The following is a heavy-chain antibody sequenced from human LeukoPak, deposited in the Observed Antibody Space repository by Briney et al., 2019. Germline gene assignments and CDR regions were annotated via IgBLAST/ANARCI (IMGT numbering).Heavy chain of an antibody. CDR1: GFSFTTYG. CDR3: AKDFRGYLHWPLGYYFDF. D-gene: IGHD3-9*01. Sequence: PGGSLRLSCVPSGFSFTTYGMHWLPQSPGKGLEWVAGMSFDGATTDHPNSVKGRLIISRDNSKNTLFLQMNRLTPEDSALYYCAKDFRGYLHWPLGYYFDFWGQGTLVTVSS. J-gene: IGHJ4*02. CDR2: MSFDGATT. V-gene: IGHV3-30*18.